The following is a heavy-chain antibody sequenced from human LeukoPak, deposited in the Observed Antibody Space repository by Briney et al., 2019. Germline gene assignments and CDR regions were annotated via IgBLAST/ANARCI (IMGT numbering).Heavy chain of an antibody. CDR3: ARAYCGSDCYSRAMDY. CDR2: INREGSGT. J-gene: IGHJ4*02. CDR1: GFTFTSPW. V-gene: IGHV3-74*01. D-gene: IGHD2-21*02. Sequence: GGSLRLSCAASGFTFTSPWMHWVRQAPGKGLAWVAHINREGSGTRYSDSVKGRFTISRDNAKNSLYLQMSGLRAEDTALYYCARAYCGSDCYSRAMDYWGQGTLVSVSS.